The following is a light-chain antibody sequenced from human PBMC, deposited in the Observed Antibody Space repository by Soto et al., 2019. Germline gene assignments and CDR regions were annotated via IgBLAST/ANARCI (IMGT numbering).Light chain of an antibody. CDR3: SSFTSASPRI. V-gene: IGLV2-14*03. J-gene: IGLJ1*01. CDR2: GVT. Sequence: QSALTQPASVSGSPGQSISIPCTGTSSDIGAFNFVSWYQQHPGKAPKVLIYGVTNRPSGVDYRFSGSKSGNTASLIISGLRPEDEADYYCSSFTSASPRIFGTGTKVTVL. CDR1: SSDIGAFNF.